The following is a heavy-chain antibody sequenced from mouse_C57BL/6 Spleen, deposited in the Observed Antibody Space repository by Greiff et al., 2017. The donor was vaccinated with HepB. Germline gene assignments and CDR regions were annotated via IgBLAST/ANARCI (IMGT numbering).Heavy chain of an antibody. V-gene: IGHV1-76*01. J-gene: IGHJ4*01. CDR2: IYPGSGNT. CDR3: ARGGVGYYYAMDY. Sequence: QVQLQQSGAELVRPGASVKLSCKASGYTFTDYYINWVKQRPGQGLEWIARIYPGSGNTYYNEKFKGKATLTAEKSSSTAYMQLSSLTSEDSAVYFCARGGVGYYYAMDYWGQGTSVTVSS. D-gene: IGHD1-1*01. CDR1: GYTFTDYY.